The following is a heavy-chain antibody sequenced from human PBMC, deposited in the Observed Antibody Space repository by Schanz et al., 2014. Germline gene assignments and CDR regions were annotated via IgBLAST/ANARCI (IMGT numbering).Heavy chain of an antibody. D-gene: IGHD2-21*01. J-gene: IGHJ3*02. CDR2: INSDGTKR. V-gene: IGHV3-33*08. Sequence: VQLVASGGGVVQPGRSLRLSCAASGFTLSSYGMHWVRQAPGKGLEWVAFINSDGTKRFYADSVKSRFTISRDNSRNTLYLQMNSLRAEDTAVYYCARDGYSVVVISPTESFDIWGQGTMVTVSP. CDR1: GFTLSSYG. CDR3: ARDGYSVVVISPTESFDI.